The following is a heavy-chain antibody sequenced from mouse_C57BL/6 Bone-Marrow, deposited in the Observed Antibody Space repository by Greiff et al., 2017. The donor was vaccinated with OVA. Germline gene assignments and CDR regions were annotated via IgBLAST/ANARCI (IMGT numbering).Heavy chain of an antibody. CDR1: GYTFTSYW. D-gene: IGHD1-1*01. CDR2: IDPSDSYT. Sequence: QVQLQQPGAELVKPGASVKLSCKASGYTFTSYWMQWVKQRPGQGLEWIGEIDPSDSYTNYNQKFKGKATLTVDTSSSTAYMQLSSLTSEDSAVYYCARGVITTVVVDYGGQGTTLTVSS. CDR3: ARGVITTVVVDY. J-gene: IGHJ2*01. V-gene: IGHV1-50*01.